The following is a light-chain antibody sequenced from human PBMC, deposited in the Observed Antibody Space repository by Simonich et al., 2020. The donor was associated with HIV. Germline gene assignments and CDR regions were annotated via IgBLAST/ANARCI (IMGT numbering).Light chain of an antibody. V-gene: IGLV2-14*01. CDR3: SSYRSSGTLV. CDR2: DVG. J-gene: IGLJ3*02. Sequence: QSALTQPASVSGSPGQSITISCTGTSSDVGGYNYVSWYQQHPGKAPNVMIYDVGKRPSGVSNRFSGSKSGNTASLTISGLQAEDEADYYCSSYRSSGTLVFGGRTKLTVL. CDR1: SSDVGGYNY.